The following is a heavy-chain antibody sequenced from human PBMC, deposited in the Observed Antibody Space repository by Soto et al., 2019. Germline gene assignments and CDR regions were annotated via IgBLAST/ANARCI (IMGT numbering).Heavy chain of an antibody. CDR1: GFSFSRYW. J-gene: IGHJ4*02. V-gene: IGHV3-7*03. CDR3: MTTTRDRPFDY. D-gene: IGHD1-1*01. Sequence: GSLRLSCEASGFSFSRYWMTWVRQAPGKRLEYVAIIRQDGSEKKYVDSVMGRFTISRDNAKTSSYLQMNSLRDEDTAVYYCMTTTRDRPFDYLGQGTLVTVSS. CDR2: IRQDGSEK.